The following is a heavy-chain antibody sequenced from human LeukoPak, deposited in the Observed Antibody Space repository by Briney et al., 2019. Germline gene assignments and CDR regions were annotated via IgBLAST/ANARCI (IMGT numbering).Heavy chain of an antibody. J-gene: IGHJ4*02. D-gene: IGHD2-15*01. CDR2: FCTAGDP. CDR1: GFTFSRYD. V-gene: IGHV3-13*05. Sequence: PGGSLRLSCAASGFTFSRYDMHWVRDATGKGLEWVSAFCTAGDPYYPGSVKGRFSISRENAKNSLYLQMNSLRAGDTAVYYCARGANYCSGDSCYQIFDYWGQGTLVTVSS. CDR3: ARGANYCSGDSCYQIFDY.